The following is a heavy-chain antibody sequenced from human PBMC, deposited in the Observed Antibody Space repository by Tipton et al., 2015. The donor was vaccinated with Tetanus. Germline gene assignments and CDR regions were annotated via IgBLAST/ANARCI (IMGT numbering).Heavy chain of an antibody. CDR2: VHYSGST. D-gene: IGHD6-19*01. J-gene: IGHJ3*02. V-gene: IGHV4-59*01. CDR1: GGSISSYY. Sequence: TLSLTCTVSGGSISSYYWTWIRQPPGRGLEWIGYVHYSGSTNYSPSLRSRVTLSVDTSKNQFSLKLSSVTDADTAVYYCARIGWLQQNKPAFDIWGQGTVVTVSS. CDR3: ARIGWLQQNKPAFDI.